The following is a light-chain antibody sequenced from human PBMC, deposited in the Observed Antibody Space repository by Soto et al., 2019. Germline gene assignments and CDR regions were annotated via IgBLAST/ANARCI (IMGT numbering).Light chain of an antibody. CDR2: LGS. V-gene: IGKV2-28*01. Sequence: EIVLTQSPLSLPVTPGESASISCKASQSLLLSSGNNYLDWYLQKPGQSPQLLIYLGSTRASGVPDRFSGSGSGTDFTLTISRLEPEDFAVYYCQQYGSSPIPFGQGTRLAI. CDR1: QSLLLSSGNNY. J-gene: IGKJ5*01. CDR3: QQYGSSPIP.